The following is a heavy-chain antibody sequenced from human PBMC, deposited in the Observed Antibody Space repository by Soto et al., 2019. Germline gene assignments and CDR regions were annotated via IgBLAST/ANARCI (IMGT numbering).Heavy chain of an antibody. CDR2: TDYSGST. J-gene: IGHJ6*02. Sequence: TLSLTCNVSGVSISIGGYFLSWIRPPPGKGLQLIVYTDYSGSTYYNPSLKSRLSISVDTSKNQFSLNLSSVTAADTAVYFCARDTRPSVITIFGVVVGGLDVWGQGTTVTVSS. CDR1: GVSISIGGYF. CDR3: ARDTRPSVITIFGVVVGGLDV. V-gene: IGHV4-31*03. D-gene: IGHD3-3*01.